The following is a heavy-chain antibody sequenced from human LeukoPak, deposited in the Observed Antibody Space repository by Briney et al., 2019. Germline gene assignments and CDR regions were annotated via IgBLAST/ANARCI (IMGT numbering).Heavy chain of an antibody. CDR1: GFTLSWHP. CDR2: ISHDEVST. Sequence: GGSLRLSCAASGFTLSWHPMHWVRQAPGKGLEWVALISHDEVSTYYVDSVKGRFTISRDKSKNTLFLQMNSLRPEDTAVYYCARQATSLGYFYSYLDVWGTGTTVTVSS. V-gene: IGHV3-30*01. J-gene: IGHJ6*03. CDR3: ARQATSLGYFYSYLDV.